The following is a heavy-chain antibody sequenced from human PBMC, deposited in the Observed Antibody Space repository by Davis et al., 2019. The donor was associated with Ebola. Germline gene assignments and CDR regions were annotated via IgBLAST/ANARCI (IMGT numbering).Heavy chain of an antibody. CDR1: GGSFSGYY. Sequence: SETLSLTCAVYGGSFSGYYWSWIRQPPGKGLEWIGYIYYSGSTNYNPSLKSRVTISVDTSKNQFSLKLSSVTAADTAVYYCARDLGSRADYWGQGTLVTVSS. CDR3: ARDLGSRADY. J-gene: IGHJ4*02. CDR2: IYYSGST. V-gene: IGHV4-59*01. D-gene: IGHD3-10*01.